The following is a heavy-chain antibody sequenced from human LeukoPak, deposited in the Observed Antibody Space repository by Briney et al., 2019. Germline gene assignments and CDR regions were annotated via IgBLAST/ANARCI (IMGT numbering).Heavy chain of an antibody. Sequence: PGGALRLSCAASGFTFSSYGMHWVRQAPGKGREWVAVIWYDGSTKYSADSVKGRFTISRDSYKNTLYLQMNSLRADDTAVYYCARSAAPGRGGGWFDPWGQGTLVTVS. D-gene: IGHD6-13*01. V-gene: IGHV3-33*01. CDR1: GFTFSSYG. CDR2: IWYDGSTK. J-gene: IGHJ5*02. CDR3: ARSAAPGRGGGWFDP.